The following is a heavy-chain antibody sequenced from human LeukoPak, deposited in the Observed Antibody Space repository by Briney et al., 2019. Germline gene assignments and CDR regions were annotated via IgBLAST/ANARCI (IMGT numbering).Heavy chain of an antibody. J-gene: IGHJ4*02. Sequence: GGSLRLSCAASGFTFSSYEMNWVRQAPGKGLEWVSYISSSGSTIYYADSVKGRFTISRDNSKNTLYLQMNSLRAEDTAVYYCAKRFYYDSSDHYWGQGTLVTVSS. D-gene: IGHD3-22*01. CDR1: GFTFSSYE. CDR3: AKRFYYDSSDHY. V-gene: IGHV3-48*03. CDR2: ISSSGSTI.